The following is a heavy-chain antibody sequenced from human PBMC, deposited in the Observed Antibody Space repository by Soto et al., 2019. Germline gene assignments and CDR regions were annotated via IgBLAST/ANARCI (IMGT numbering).Heavy chain of an antibody. CDR2: ISWNSGNI. J-gene: IGHJ4*02. CDR1: GFTFDDYA. CDR3: AKDFDYDSRGCFDY. D-gene: IGHD3-22*01. Sequence: EVQLVESGGGLVQPGRSLRLSCAASGFTFDDYAMHWVRQAPGKGLEWVSGISWNSGNIGYADSVKGRFTISRDNAKNPLYLQMNSLRAEDTALYYCAKDFDYDSRGCFDYWGQGTLVTVSS. V-gene: IGHV3-9*01.